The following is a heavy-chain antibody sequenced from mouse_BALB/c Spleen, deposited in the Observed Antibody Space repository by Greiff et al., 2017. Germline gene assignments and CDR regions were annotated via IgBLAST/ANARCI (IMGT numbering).Heavy chain of an antibody. D-gene: IGHD2-4*01. V-gene: IGHV5-9-4*01. CDR3: ARDRGLRWFAY. CDR2: ISSGGSYT. Sequence: EVQGVESGGGLVKPGGSLKLSCAASGFTFSSYAMSWVRQSPEKRLEWVAEISSGGSYTYYPDTVTGRFTISRDNAKNTLYLEMSSLRSEDTAMYYCARDRGLRWFAYWGQGTLVTVSA. CDR1: GFTFSSYA. J-gene: IGHJ3*01.